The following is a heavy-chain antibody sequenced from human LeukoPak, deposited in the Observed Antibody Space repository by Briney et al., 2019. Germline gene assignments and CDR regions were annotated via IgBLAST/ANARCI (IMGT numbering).Heavy chain of an antibody. CDR2: IYYSGST. D-gene: IGHD5-12*01. V-gene: IGHV4-61*05. J-gene: IGHJ4*02. CDR1: GGSISSSSYY. CDR3: ARAAYSGYDLDIDY. Sequence: PSETLSLTCTVSGGSISSSSYYWGWIRQPPGKGLEWIGYIYYSGSTNYNPSLKSRVTISVDTSKNQFSLKLSSVTAADTAVYYCARAAYSGYDLDIDYWGQGTLVAVSS.